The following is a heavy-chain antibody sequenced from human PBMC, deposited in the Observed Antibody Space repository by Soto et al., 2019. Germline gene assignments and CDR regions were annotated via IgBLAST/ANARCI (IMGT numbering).Heavy chain of an antibody. CDR3: ANSYSPFDY. J-gene: IGHJ4*02. CDR2: ISGSGYTT. V-gene: IGHV3-23*01. Sequence: EVQLLESGGGLGQPGGSLRLSCAASGLTFSSSAMSWVRQAPGKGLEWVSSISGSGYTTYYADSVKGRFTISRDNSKNTLYLQMNSLRAEDTAVYYCANSYSPFDYWGQGTLVTVSS. CDR1: GLTFSSSA. D-gene: IGHD4-4*01.